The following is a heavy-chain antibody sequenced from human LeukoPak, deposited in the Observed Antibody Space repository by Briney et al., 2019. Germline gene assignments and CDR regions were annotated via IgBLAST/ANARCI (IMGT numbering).Heavy chain of an antibody. V-gene: IGHV3-30*02. CDR2: TWSDGRSE. J-gene: IGHJ4*02. Sequence: AGGSLRLSCVVSGVSLSSHGMHWVRQAPGKGLEWLTFTWSDGRSEYYADSVKGRFTVSRDNSKNTVYLQINSLRVEDTAVYYCAKVPLKIGYPHYYFDYWGQGTLVTVSS. CDR3: AKVPLKIGYPHYYFDY. CDR1: GVSLSSHG. D-gene: IGHD1-1*01.